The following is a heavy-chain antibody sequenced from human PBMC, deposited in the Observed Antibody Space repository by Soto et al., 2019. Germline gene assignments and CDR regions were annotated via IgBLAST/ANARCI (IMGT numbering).Heavy chain of an antibody. CDR2: IYYSGST. D-gene: IGHD1-1*01. J-gene: IGHJ5*02. V-gene: IGHV4-59*12. CDR1: GGSISSYY. Sequence: ASETLSLTCTVSGGSISSYYWSWIRQPPGKGLEWIGYIYYSGSTNYNPSLKSRVMMSVDTSKKQFSLKLRSVTAADTAVYYCVRDGTKTLRDWFDPWGQGISVTVS. CDR3: VRDGTKTLRDWFDP.